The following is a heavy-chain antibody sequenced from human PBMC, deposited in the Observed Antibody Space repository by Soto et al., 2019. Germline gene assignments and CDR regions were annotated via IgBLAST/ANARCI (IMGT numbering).Heavy chain of an antibody. V-gene: IGHV1-18*01. CDR1: GYSFTTYG. CDR3: AREGPAPYYYYGMDV. CDR2: ISAYNGNT. Sequence: QVQLVQSGGEVKKPGASVKVSCKTSGYSFTTYGISWVRQAPGQGLEWMGGISAYNGNTNYAQKLQDRVTMTTDTSTSTAYMELRSLRSDDTAVYYCAREGPAPYYYYGMDVWGQGSTVTVSS. J-gene: IGHJ6*02.